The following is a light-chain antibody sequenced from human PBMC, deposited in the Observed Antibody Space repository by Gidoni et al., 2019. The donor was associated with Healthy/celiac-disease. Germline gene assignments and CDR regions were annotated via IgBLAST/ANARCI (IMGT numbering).Light chain of an antibody. Sequence: SYELTQPPSVSVSPGQTASITCSGEKLGEKYACWYQQTPAESPVLVIYQDSKRPSGIPERFSGSNSGNTATLTISGTQAMDEADYYCQAWDSSTAAAYVFGTGTKVTVL. J-gene: IGLJ1*01. CDR3: QAWDSSTAAAYV. CDR2: QDS. CDR1: KLGEKY. V-gene: IGLV3-1*01.